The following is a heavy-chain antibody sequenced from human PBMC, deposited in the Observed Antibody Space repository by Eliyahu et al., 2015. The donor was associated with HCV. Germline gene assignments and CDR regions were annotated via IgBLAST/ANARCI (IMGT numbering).Heavy chain of an antibody. CDR2: IYYNDEK. CDR1: GFSLSTTGVG. D-gene: IGHD3-10*01. V-gene: IGHV2-5*01. CDR3: AHIENFGSGPYAYFDF. J-gene: IGHJ4*02. Sequence: QITLKESGPTLVKPTQTLTLTCTFSGFSLSTTGVGVGWIRQPPGKALEWLALIYYNDEKRYSSSLKSRLTITKDTSKNQVVLTMTNMDPVDTATYYCAHIENFGSGPYAYFDFWGQGTLVTISS.